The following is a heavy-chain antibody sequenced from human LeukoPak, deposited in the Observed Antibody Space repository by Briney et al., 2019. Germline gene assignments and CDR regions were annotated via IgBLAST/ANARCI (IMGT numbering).Heavy chain of an antibody. Sequence: SGPTLVKPTQTLTLTCTFSGFSLSTSGVGVGWIRQPPGKALEWLSLIYWNDNKRYSPSLESKLTVTKDTSKNQVVLRMTNMDPVDTATYYCARWTLVRGDAFYYIDVWGKGTTVTISS. CDR1: GFSLSTSGVG. J-gene: IGHJ6*03. CDR3: ARWTLVRGDAFYYIDV. V-gene: IGHV2-5*01. D-gene: IGHD3-10*01. CDR2: IYWNDNK.